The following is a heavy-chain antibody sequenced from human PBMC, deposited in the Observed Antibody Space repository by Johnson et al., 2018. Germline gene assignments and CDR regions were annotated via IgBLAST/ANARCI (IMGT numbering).Heavy chain of an antibody. CDR3: ARGILTGDDAFDI. Sequence: QVQLVESGAEVKKPGSSVKVSCKASGGTFSSYTISWVRQAPGQGLEWMGRIIPILGIANYAQKFQGRVTITADKSTSTAFMEMKSLRSGDKAVYYCARGILTGDDAFDIWGQGTTVTVAS. J-gene: IGHJ3*02. V-gene: IGHV1-69*09. CDR2: IIPILGIA. CDR1: GGTFSSYT. D-gene: IGHD7-27*01.